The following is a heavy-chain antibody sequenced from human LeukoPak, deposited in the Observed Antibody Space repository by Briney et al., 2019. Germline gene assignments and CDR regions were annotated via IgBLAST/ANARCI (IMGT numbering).Heavy chain of an antibody. CDR2: IYYSGSA. J-gene: IGHJ4*02. D-gene: IGHD1-14*01. CDR1: GGTIRSYY. Sequence: SETLSLTCTVSGGTIRSYYWSWIRQPPGKGLEWIGNIYYSGSANVHPSLKSRVTISVDTSKNQLSLDLSSVTTADTAVYYCARDLGGNPWYFDYWGQGILVTVSS. V-gene: IGHV4-59*01. CDR3: ARDLGGNPWYFDY.